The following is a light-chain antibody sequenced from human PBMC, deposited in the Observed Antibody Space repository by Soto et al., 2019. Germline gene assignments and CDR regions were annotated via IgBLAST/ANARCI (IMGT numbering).Light chain of an antibody. Sequence: EIVLTQSPGTLSLSPGEGATLSCRASQSIRSTYLAWYQQKPGQAPRLLIYGASSRATGIPDRFSGSGSGTDFSLTISRLEPEDFAVYYCQQYGSALPYTFGQGTNLEIK. V-gene: IGKV3-20*01. CDR2: GAS. CDR3: QQYGSALPYT. CDR1: QSIRSTY. J-gene: IGKJ2*01.